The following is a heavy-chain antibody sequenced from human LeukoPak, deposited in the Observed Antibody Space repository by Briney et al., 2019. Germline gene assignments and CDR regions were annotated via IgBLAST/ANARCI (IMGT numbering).Heavy chain of an antibody. CDR1: GFTFSTYG. J-gene: IGHJ4*02. CDR3: AKDFGQVATIPFFDF. D-gene: IGHD5-24*01. CDR2: IRYDAKQI. V-gene: IGHV3-30*02. Sequence: PGGSLRLSCAASGFTFSTYGMHWVRQAPGKGLEWVAFIRYDAKQIYYVDSVKGRFTISRDISKNTLYLQMTSLRAEDTAVYYCAKDFGQVATIPFFDFWGQGTLVTVSS.